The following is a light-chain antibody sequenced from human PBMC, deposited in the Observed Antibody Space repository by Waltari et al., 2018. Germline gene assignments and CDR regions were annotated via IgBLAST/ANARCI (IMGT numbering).Light chain of an antibody. CDR1: SSDVGFSNI. V-gene: IGLV2-23*02. Sequence: QSALTQPASVSGSPGQSITIPCTGPSSDVGFSNIVSWYQQHPGKAPELVVYEVISRPSGVSNRFSGSKSGNTASLTISGLQAEDEADYYCCSYAGRNIWVFGGGTKLTVL. J-gene: IGLJ3*02. CDR2: EVI. CDR3: CSYAGRNIWV.